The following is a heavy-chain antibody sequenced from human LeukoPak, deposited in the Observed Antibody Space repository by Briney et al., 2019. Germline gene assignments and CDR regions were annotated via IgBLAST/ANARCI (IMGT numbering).Heavy chain of an antibody. V-gene: IGHV3-66*01. J-gene: IGHJ6*02. D-gene: IGHD3-22*01. CDR2: IYSGGST. CDR1: GFTVSSNY. CDR3: AREMPHRGPITMIVVPKGGMDV. Sequence: PGGSLRLSCVASGFTVSSNYMSWVRQAPGKGLEWVSVIYSGGSTYYADSVKGRFTISRDNSKNTLYLQMNSLRAEDTAVYYCAREMPHRGPITMIVVPKGGMDVWGQGTTVTVSS.